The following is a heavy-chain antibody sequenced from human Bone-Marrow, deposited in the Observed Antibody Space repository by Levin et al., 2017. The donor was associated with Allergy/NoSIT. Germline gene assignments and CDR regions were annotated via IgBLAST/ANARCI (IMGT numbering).Heavy chain of an antibody. V-gene: IGHV1-69*01. CDR2: IIPIFGTA. CDR1: GGTFSSYA. J-gene: IGHJ6*02. CDR3: ARDRGLYYDFWSGYYTQGGYYYYGMDV. D-gene: IGHD3-3*01. Sequence: KISCKASGGTFSSYAISWVRQAPGQGLEWMGGIIPIFGTANYAQKFQGRVTITADESTSTAYMELSSLRSEDTAVYYCARDRGLYYDFWSGYYTQGGYYYYGMDVWGQGTTVTVSS.